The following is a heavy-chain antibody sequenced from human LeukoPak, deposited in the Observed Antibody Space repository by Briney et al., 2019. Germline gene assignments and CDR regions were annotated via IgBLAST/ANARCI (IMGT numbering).Heavy chain of an antibody. V-gene: IGHV3-48*04. J-gene: IGHJ4*02. D-gene: IGHD3-10*01. CDR3: ARGQYGSGNDY. Sequence: GGSLRLSCAASGFTFSSDSMNWVRQAPGKGLEWLSYISDAGAIYYADSVRGRFTISRDNAKNSLYLQMNSLRAEDTAVYYCARGQYGSGNDYWGQGTLVTVSS. CDR1: GFTFSSDS. CDR2: ISDAGAI.